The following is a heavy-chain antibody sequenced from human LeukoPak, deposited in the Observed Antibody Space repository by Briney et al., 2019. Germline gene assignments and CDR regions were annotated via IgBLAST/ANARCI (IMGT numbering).Heavy chain of an antibody. CDR2: ISSSSSTI. D-gene: IGHD3-10*01. J-gene: IGHJ4*02. CDR3: ASGSGSYHY. CDR1: GFTFSSYS. Sequence: GGSLRLSCAASGFTFSSYSMNWVRQAPGKGLEWVSYISSSSSTIYYADSVKGRLTISRDNAKNSLYLQMNSLRAEDTAVYYCASGSGSYHYWGQGTLVTVSS. V-gene: IGHV3-48*01.